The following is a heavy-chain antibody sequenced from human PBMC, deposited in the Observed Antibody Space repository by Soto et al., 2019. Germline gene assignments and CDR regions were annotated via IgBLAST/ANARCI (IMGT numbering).Heavy chain of an antibody. J-gene: IGHJ4*02. CDR3: AKDLAIAAAGTAEY. CDR2: ISGSGGST. Sequence: GGSLRLSCAASGFTFSSYAMSWVRQAPGKGLEWVSAISGSGGSTYYADSVKGRFTISRDNSKNTLYLQMKSLRAEDTAVYYCAKDLAIAAAGTAEYWGQGTLVTVSS. V-gene: IGHV3-23*01. D-gene: IGHD6-13*01. CDR1: GFTFSSYA.